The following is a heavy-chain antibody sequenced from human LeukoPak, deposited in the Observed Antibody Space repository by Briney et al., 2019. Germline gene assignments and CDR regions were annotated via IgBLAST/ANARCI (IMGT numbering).Heavy chain of an antibody. V-gene: IGHV1-18*01. CDR1: GYTFTSYG. CDR3: ARPNRRYCSSTSCFYYFDY. CDR2: ISAYNGHT. Sequence: ASVKVSCKASGYTFTSYGVNWVRQAPGQGLEWMGWISAYNGHTNYAQKLQGRVTMTTDTSTSTAYMELRSLRSDDTAVYYCARPNRRYCSSTSCFYYFDYWGQGTLVTVSS. D-gene: IGHD2-2*01. J-gene: IGHJ4*02.